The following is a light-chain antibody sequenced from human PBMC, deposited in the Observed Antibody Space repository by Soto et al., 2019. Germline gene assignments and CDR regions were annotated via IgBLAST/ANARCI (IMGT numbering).Light chain of an antibody. Sequence: DIVMTQSPLSLPVTPGEPASISCRSSQSLLYSNGYNYLDWYLQKPGQPPQLLIYLGSNRASGVPDRFSGSGSGTDFTLKISRVEAEDVGVYYCMQALQNPLTFGGGTKVDIK. CDR1: QSLLYSNGYNY. CDR3: MQALQNPLT. J-gene: IGKJ4*01. CDR2: LGS. V-gene: IGKV2-28*01.